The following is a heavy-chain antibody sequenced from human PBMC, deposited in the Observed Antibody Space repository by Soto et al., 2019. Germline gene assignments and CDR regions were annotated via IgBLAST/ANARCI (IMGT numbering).Heavy chain of an antibody. CDR1: GDSVSSNRAA. D-gene: IGHD6-19*01. J-gene: IGHJ4*02. CDR2: TYYRSKWYN. V-gene: IGHV6-1*01. CDR3: ARAWGFSSGWYGSFSY. Sequence: SQTLSLTCAISGDSVSSNRAAWNWISQSPSRGLEWLGRTYYRSKWYNDYAVSVKSRITIIPDTSKNQFSLQLNSVTPEDTAVYYCARAWGFSSGWYGSFSYWGQGTLVTVSS.